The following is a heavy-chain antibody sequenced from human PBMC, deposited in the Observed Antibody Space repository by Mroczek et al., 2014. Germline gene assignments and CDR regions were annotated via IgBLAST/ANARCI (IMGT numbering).Heavy chain of an antibody. V-gene: IGHV1-46*03. CDR1: GYTFTSYY. J-gene: IGHJ3*02. CDR2: INPSGGST. D-gene: IGHD2-2*01. CDR3: ASLRDFYYCSSTSCFFDI. Sequence: SGAEVKKPGASVKVSCKASGYTFTSYYMHWVRQAPGQGLEWMGIINPSGGSTSYAQKFQGRVTMTRDTSTSTVYMELSSLRSEDTAVYYCASLRDFYYCSSTSCFFDIWGQGTMVTVSS.